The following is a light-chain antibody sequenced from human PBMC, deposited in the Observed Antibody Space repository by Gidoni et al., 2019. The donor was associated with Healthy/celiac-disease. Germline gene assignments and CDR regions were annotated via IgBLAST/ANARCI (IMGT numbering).Light chain of an antibody. V-gene: IGKV3-20*01. CDR2: GAS. CDR1: QSVSSSY. CDR3: QQYGSSPRT. J-gene: IGKJ2*01. Sequence: EVVLTQSQSTRSLSPGERATLSCRASQSVSSSYLAWYQQKPGQAPRLLIDGASSRATGIPDRFSGSGSGTDFTLTLSSLEPVDFAVYYCQQYGSSPRTFGQGTKLEIK.